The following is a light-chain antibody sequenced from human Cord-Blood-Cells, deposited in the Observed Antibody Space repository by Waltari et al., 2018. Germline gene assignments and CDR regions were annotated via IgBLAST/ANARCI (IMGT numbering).Light chain of an antibody. V-gene: IGKV3-20*01. J-gene: IGKJ1*01. Sequence: ELVLTQPPGTLSLSPGERATLSCRASESVSSSYLAWYHQKPGQGPRLLIYCASSRATGSPDRFSGSGSGADFTLTISRLEPEDVAVYYCQQYGSSPRRTFGQGTKVEIK. CDR3: QQYGSSPRRT. CDR1: ESVSSSY. CDR2: CAS.